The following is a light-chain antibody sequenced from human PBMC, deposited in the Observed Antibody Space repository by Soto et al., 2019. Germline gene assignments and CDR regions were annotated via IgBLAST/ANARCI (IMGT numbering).Light chain of an antibody. Sequence: DMQMTQSPSSLSASVGDRVTITGRASQSISSYLNWYQQKPGKAPNLLIYAASSLQSGVPSKFSGSGSGTDFTLTISSLQPEDFATYYCQQSYSSPFTFGPGTKVDIK. J-gene: IGKJ3*01. CDR2: AAS. CDR3: QQSYSSPFT. V-gene: IGKV1-39*01. CDR1: QSISSY.